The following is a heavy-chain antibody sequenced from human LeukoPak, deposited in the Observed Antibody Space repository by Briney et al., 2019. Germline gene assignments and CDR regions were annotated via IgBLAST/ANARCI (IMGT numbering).Heavy chain of an antibody. CDR2: IYTSGST. J-gene: IGHJ4*02. CDR1: GGSISSGSYY. V-gene: IGHV4-61*02. CDR3: ARAPTLKYYYDSSGYFDY. D-gene: IGHD3-22*01. Sequence: SQTLSLTCTVSGGSISSGSYYWSWIRQPAGKGLEWIGRIYTSGSTNYNPSLKSRVTISVDTSKNQFSLKLSSVTAADTAVYYCARAPTLKYYYDSSGYFDYWGQGTLVTVSS.